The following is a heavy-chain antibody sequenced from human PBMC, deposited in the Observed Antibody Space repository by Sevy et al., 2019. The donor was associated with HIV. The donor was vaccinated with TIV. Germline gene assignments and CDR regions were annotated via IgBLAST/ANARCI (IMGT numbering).Heavy chain of an antibody. J-gene: IGHJ4*02. CDR1: GFTFSSYW. V-gene: IGHV3-7*01. CDR3: VRAIGAAGSY. Sequence: GGSLRLSCEASGFTFSSYWMSWVRQAPGKGLEWVANIKEDGSVKYYVESVKGRFTISRDNAKNSVYLQMNSLRAEGAALYYCVRAIGAAGSYWGLGTPVTVSS. D-gene: IGHD6-13*01. CDR2: IKEDGSVK.